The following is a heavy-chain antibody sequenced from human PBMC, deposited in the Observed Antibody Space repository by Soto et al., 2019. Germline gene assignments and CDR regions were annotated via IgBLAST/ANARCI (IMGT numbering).Heavy chain of an antibody. CDR2: IKSKTDGETT. CDR3: TTLYQGISN. CDR1: GFTFSNAW. V-gene: IGHV3-15*01. Sequence: GGSLRLSCAASGFTFSNAWMSWVRQAPGKGLEWVGRIKSKTDGETTDYAAPVKGRFTISRDDSKNALYLQMNSLKTEDTAVYYCTTLYQGISNWGQGTLVTVSS. J-gene: IGHJ4*02. D-gene: IGHD1-20*01.